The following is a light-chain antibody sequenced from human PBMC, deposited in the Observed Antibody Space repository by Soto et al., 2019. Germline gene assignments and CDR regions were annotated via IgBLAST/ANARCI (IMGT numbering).Light chain of an antibody. CDR2: HAS. CDR3: QQYKSYPWT. Sequence: IQLTQSPSSLSASVGDRVTITCRASQSISSWLAWYQQKPGTAPKLLIYHASTLESGVPSRFSGSGSGTEFTLTITSLQPDDFATYYCQQYKSYPWTFGQGTKVDIK. J-gene: IGKJ1*01. CDR1: QSISSW. V-gene: IGKV1-5*01.